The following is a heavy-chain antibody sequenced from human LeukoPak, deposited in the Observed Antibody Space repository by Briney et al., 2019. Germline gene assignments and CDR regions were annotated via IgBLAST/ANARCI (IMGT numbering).Heavy chain of an antibody. J-gene: IGHJ4*02. CDR1: GFTFSSYT. CDR3: AKMGPGAYYYDSSDFDF. Sequence: QSGGSLRLSCAASGFTFSSYTMHWVRQAPGKGLEWVAVISYDGSNKYYADSVQGRFTISRDNSKNTLYLQMNSLRAEDTAVYYCAKMGPGAYYYDSSDFDFWGQGTLVTVSS. CDR2: ISYDGSNK. D-gene: IGHD3-22*01. V-gene: IGHV3-30*04.